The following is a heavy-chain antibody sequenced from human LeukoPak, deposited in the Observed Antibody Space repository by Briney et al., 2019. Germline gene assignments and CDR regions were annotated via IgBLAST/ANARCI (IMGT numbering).Heavy chain of an antibody. V-gene: IGHV3-74*01. Sequence: PGGSLRLSCAASGFTFSGYWMHWVRQAPGKGLVWISRINSDGSTTNYAGSVRGRFTISRDNAKKTLYLQMNSLRAEDTAVYYCASRATVSTWAYYYYYMDVWGRGTTVTVS. CDR3: ASRATVSTWAYYYYYMDV. CDR1: GFTFSGYW. J-gene: IGHJ6*03. CDR2: INSDGSTT. D-gene: IGHD4-17*01.